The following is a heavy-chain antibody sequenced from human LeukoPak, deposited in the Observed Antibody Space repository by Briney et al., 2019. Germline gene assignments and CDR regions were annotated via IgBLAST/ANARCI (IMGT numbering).Heavy chain of an antibody. J-gene: IGHJ4*02. Sequence: GGSLRLSCAASGFTFSKHGMHWVRQAPGKVPEWVAVMWDDGSNKYYARSVEGRFTISRDNSKDTLYLQMNSLRVEDTALYYCASELDRLGATIDSWGQGTMVTVYS. CDR3: ASELDRLGATIDS. D-gene: IGHD7-27*01. CDR2: MWDDGSNK. CDR1: GFTFSKHG. V-gene: IGHV3-33*01.